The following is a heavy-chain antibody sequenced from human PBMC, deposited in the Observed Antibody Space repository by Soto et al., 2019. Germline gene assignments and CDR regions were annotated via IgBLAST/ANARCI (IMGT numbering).Heavy chain of an antibody. CDR3: ASLSYDYVWGSYRYTPPLDY. CDR2: IYHSGST. V-gene: IGHV4-4*02. Sequence: SETLSLTCAVSGGSISSSNWWSWVRQPPGKGLEWIGEIYHSGSTNYNPSLKSRVTISVDKSKNQFSLKLSSVTAADTAVYYCASLSYDYVWGSYRYTPPLDYWGQGTLVTVS. D-gene: IGHD3-16*02. CDR1: GGSISSSNW. J-gene: IGHJ4*02.